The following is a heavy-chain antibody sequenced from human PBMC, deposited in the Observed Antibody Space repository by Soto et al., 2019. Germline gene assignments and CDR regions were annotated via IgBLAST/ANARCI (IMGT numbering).Heavy chain of an antibody. D-gene: IGHD6-19*01. V-gene: IGHV3-23*01. CDR3: AIDAPWLSQNFDY. CDR1: GFTFSSFA. CDR2: ISNSGGLT. Sequence: GGSLRLSCAASGFTFSSFAMYWVRQAPGKGLQWLSLISNSGGLTYYADSVKGRFTISRDNSKNTLYLQMKSLRADDTAVYFCAIDAPWLSQNFDYWGPGTQLTVSS. J-gene: IGHJ4*02.